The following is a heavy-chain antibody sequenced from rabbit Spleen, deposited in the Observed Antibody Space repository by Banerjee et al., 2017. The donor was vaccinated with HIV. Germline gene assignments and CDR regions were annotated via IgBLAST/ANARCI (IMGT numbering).Heavy chain of an antibody. J-gene: IGHJ4*01. Sequence: QEQLVESGGGLVQPEGSLTLTCTASEFDFSGNYYICWFRQAPGKGPEWIACIFAGSSGNTYYASWATGRFTISRTSSITVTLQMTSLTAADTATYFCARDAAGVIGWNFGWWGQGTLVT. CDR2: IFAGSSGNT. D-gene: IGHD1-1*01. CDR3: ARDAAGVIGWNFGW. V-gene: IGHV1S45*01. CDR1: EFDFSGNYY.